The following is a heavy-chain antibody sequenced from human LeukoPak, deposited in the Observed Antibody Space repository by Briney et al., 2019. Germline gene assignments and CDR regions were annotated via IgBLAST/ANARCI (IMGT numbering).Heavy chain of an antibody. CDR3: ARGGNAEY. V-gene: IGHV3-48*01. CDR2: ISSSSSTI. CDR1: GFTFSSYS. D-gene: IGHD1-1*01. J-gene: IGHJ4*02. Sequence: GGSLRLSCAASGFTFSSYSMNWVRQAPGKGLEWVSYISSSSSTIYYADSVKGRFTISRDNAKNSLYLQMNGLRAEDTAVYYCARGGNAEYWGQGTLVTVSS.